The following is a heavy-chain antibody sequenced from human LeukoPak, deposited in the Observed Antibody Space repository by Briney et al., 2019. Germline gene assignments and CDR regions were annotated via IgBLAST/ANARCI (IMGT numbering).Heavy chain of an antibody. CDR1: GYSFTNYW. Sequence: RGESLKISCKGSGYSFTNYWIGWVRQMPGKGLGWMGMIYPGDSDTRYSPSFQGQVTISVDKSISTAYVQWSSLKASDTAMYYCARRVLDYFEHWGQGTLVTVSS. J-gene: IGHJ4*02. D-gene: IGHD4/OR15-4a*01. CDR3: ARRVLDYFEH. CDR2: IYPGDSDT. V-gene: IGHV5-51*01.